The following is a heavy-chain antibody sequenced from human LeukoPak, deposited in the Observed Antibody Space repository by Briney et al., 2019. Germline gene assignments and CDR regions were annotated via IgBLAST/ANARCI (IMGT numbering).Heavy chain of an antibody. Sequence: ASVKVSCKASGGTFSSYAISWVRQATGQGLEWMGWMNPNSGNTGYAQKFQGRVTMTRNTSISTVYMELSSLRSEDTAVYYCARGVRYCSSAGCHGYYGMDVWGQGTTVTVSS. V-gene: IGHV1-8*02. D-gene: IGHD2-15*01. J-gene: IGHJ6*02. CDR3: ARGVRYCSSAGCHGYYGMDV. CDR2: MNPNSGNT. CDR1: GGTFSSYA.